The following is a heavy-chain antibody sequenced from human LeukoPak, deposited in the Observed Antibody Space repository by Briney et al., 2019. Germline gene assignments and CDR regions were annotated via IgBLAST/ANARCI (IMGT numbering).Heavy chain of an antibody. CDR3: AKAGAQWLRSVKLDY. J-gene: IGHJ4*02. CDR1: GYTFTSYG. CDR2: ISAYNGNT. D-gene: IGHD5-12*01. V-gene: IGHV1-18*01. Sequence: ASVKVSCKASGYTFTSYGISWVRQAPGQGLEWMGWISAYNGNTNYAQKLQGRVTITTDTSTSTAYMELRSLRSDDTAVYYCAKAGAQWLRSVKLDYWGQGTLVTVSS.